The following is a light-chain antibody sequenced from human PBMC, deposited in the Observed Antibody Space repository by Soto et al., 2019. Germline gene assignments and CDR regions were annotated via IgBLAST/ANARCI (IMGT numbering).Light chain of an antibody. J-gene: IGKJ5*01. CDR3: QKYHTAPIT. V-gene: IGKV1-27*01. CDR1: QTISRF. Sequence: DIQMTQSPSSLSASVGDRVTITCRASQTISRFLSWYQKKPGKAPKLLIYAASTLQPGVPSRFSGSGSGTDFTLTISSLQPEDVATYYCQKYHTAPITFGQGTRLEIK. CDR2: AAS.